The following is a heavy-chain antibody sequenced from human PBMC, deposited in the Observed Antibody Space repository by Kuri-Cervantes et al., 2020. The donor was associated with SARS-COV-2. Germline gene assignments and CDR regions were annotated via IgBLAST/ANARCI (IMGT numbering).Heavy chain of an antibody. J-gene: IGHJ4*02. CDR1: GFTFSSYS. D-gene: IGHD3-22*01. Sequence: GESLKISCAASGFTFSSYSMNWVRQAPGKGLEWVSAISGSGGSTYYADSVKGRFTISRDNSKNTLYLQMNSLRAEDTAVYYCAKTWLSYYDSSGYPPYWGQGTLVTVSS. CDR3: AKTWLSYYDSSGYPPY. V-gene: IGHV3-23*01. CDR2: ISGSGGST.